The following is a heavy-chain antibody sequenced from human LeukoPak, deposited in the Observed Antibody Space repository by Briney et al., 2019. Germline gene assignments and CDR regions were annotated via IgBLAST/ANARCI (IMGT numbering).Heavy chain of an antibody. Sequence: KPSETLSLTCAVYGGSFSGYCWSWIRQPPGKGLEWIGEINHSGSTNYNPSLKSRVTISVDTSKNQFSLKLSSVTAADTAVYYCARVGADGSGFLFDYWGQGTLVTVSS. CDR3: ARVGADGSGFLFDY. J-gene: IGHJ4*02. V-gene: IGHV4-34*01. D-gene: IGHD3-10*01. CDR1: GGSFSGYC. CDR2: INHSGST.